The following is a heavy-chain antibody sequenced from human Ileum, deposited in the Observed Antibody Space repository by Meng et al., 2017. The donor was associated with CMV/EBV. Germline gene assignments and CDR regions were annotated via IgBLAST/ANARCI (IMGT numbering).Heavy chain of an antibody. J-gene: IGHJ4*02. CDR2: ISSGSDYI. D-gene: IGHD3-10*01. CDR1: GFTFNTYS. V-gene: IGHV3-21*01. CDR3: ATDGGTG. Sequence: GESLKIACAASGFTFNTYSMTWVRQAPGKGLEWVSSISSGSDYIHYADSVKGRFTISRDNARNSLFLQMNSLRAEDTAVYYCATDGGTGWGQGTLVTVSS.